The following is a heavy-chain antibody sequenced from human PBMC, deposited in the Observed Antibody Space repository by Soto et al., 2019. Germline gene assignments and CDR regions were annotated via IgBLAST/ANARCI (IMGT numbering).Heavy chain of an antibody. Sequence: LILSCAASGFTFDDYAMHWVRQAPGKGLEWVSGISWNSGSIGYADSVKGRFTISRDNAKNSLYLQMNSLRAEDTALYYCAKPLASDAFDIWGQGTMVTVSS. V-gene: IGHV3-9*01. CDR2: ISWNSGSI. CDR1: GFTFDDYA. J-gene: IGHJ3*02. CDR3: AKPLASDAFDI.